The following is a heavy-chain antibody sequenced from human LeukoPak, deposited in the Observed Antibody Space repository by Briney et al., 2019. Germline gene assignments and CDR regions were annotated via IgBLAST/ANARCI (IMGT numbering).Heavy chain of an antibody. CDR3: ARADPRSLSGLLLRY. J-gene: IGHJ4*02. CDR1: GGTFSSYA. Sequence: ASVKVSCKASGGTFSSYAISWVRQAPGQGLEWMGRIIPILGIANYAQKFQGRVTITADKSTSTAYMELSSLRSEDTAVYYCARADPRSLSGLLLRYWGQGTLVTVSS. D-gene: IGHD3-22*01. V-gene: IGHV1-69*04. CDR2: IIPILGIA.